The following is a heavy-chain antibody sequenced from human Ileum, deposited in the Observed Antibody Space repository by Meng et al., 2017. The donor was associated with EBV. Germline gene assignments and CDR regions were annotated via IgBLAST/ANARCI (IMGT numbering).Heavy chain of an antibody. Sequence: QVQVVQFGAEVKKPGASVKVSCKASGYTFINYAIHWVRQAPGQGLEWMGWINAGNGNTKFSQTFQGRVSIRRDTSASTVYMELSSLRSEDTAVYYCARDLRYGLKLLPYYSDPWGQGTLVTVSS. CDR1: GYTFINYA. J-gene: IGHJ5*02. CDR3: ARDLRYGLKLLPYYSDP. D-gene: IGHD2/OR15-2a*01. V-gene: IGHV1-3*01. CDR2: INAGNGNT.